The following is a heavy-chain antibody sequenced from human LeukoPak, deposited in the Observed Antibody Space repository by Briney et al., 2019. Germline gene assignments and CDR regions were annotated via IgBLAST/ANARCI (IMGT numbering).Heavy chain of an antibody. CDR2: IYSGGST. CDR1: GFTVSSNY. J-gene: IGHJ3*02. D-gene: IGHD5-24*01. CDR3: AKDLWDGYNFLNALDI. Sequence: GGSLRLSCAASGFTVSSNYMRWIRHAPGKGLEWVSVIYSGGSTYYADSVKGRSTNSRDNSKNTLYLQMNSLRAEDTAVYYCAKDLWDGYNFLNALDIRGQGTMVTVSS. V-gene: IGHV3-53*05.